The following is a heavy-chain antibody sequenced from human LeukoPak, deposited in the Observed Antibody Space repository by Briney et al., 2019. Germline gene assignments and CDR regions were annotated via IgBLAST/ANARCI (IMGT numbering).Heavy chain of an antibody. CDR1: GYTFTSYG. Sequence: ASVKVSCKASGYTFTSYGISWVRQAPGQGLEWIGWISAYNGNTHYAQKLQGRVTMTTDTSTSTVYMELRSLRSDDTAVYYCARGSPPRRNYDSRGYYSYYFDYWGQGTLVTVSS. CDR3: ARGSPPRRNYDSRGYYSYYFDY. D-gene: IGHD3-22*01. J-gene: IGHJ4*02. CDR2: ISAYNGNT. V-gene: IGHV1-18*01.